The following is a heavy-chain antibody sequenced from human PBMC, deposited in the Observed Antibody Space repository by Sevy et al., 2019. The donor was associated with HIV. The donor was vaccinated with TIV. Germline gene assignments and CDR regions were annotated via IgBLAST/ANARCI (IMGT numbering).Heavy chain of an antibody. J-gene: IGHJ6*02. V-gene: IGHV3-30-3*01. D-gene: IGHD2-15*01. Sequence: GGSLRLSCAASGFTFSSYAMHWVRQAPGKGLEWVAVISYDGSNKYYADSVKGRFTFSRDNSKNTRYLQMNSLRAEDTAVYYCARVSRVCSGGSCYRYYYYYGMDVWGQGTTVTVSS. CDR3: ARVSRVCSGGSCYRYYYYYGMDV. CDR2: ISYDGSNK. CDR1: GFTFSSYA.